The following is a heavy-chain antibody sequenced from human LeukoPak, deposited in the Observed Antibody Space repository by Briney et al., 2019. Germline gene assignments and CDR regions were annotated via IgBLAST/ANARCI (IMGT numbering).Heavy chain of an antibody. V-gene: IGHV1-69*05. CDR3: ASRYCSGGSCFSRDYYYYYMDV. J-gene: IGHJ6*03. Sequence: SVKVSCKTSGGTFRNYGLTWVRQAPGQGLEWMGGIIPIFGTGKYAQKFQGRVTIITDEFTSTAYMELGSLRSEDTAVYYCASRYCSGGSCFSRDYYYYYMDVWGKGTTVTVSS. CDR1: GGTFRNYG. D-gene: IGHD2-15*01. CDR2: IIPIFGTG.